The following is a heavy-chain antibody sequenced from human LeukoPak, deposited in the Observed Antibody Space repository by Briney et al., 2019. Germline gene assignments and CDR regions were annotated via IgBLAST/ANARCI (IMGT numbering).Heavy chain of an antibody. J-gene: IGHJ5*02. Sequence: SETLSLTCAVYGGSFSISNWWGWIRQPPGKGLEWIGEIYHSGSTNYNPSLKSRVTISVDKSKTQFSLKLSSVTAADTAVYYCARESGGWYGIVSRGFDPWGQGTLVTVSS. CDR3: ARESGGWYGIVSRGFDP. V-gene: IGHV4-4*02. D-gene: IGHD6-19*01. CDR1: GGSFSISNW. CDR2: IYHSGST.